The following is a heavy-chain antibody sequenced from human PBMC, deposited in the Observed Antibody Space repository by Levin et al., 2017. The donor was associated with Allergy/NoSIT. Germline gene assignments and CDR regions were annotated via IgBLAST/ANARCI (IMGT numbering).Heavy chain of an antibody. CDR1: GFTFDDYA. CDR2: INWNSGSI. V-gene: IGHV3-9*01. CDR3: AKGREIAVAVAFDY. J-gene: IGHJ4*02. Sequence: QTGGSLRLSCAASGFTFDDYAMHWVRQAPGKGLEWVSGINWNSGSIGYADSVKGRFTISRDNAKNSLYLRMNSLRAEDTALYYCAKGREIAVAVAFDYWGQGTLVTVSS. D-gene: IGHD6-19*01.